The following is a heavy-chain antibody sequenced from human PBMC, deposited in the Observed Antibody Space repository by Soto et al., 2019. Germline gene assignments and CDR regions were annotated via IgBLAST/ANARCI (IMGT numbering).Heavy chain of an antibody. CDR2: IYYSGST. CDR3: ARTATNIVGATDFDY. Sequence: QVQLQESGPGLGKPSQTLSLTCTVSGGSISSGGYYWSWIRQHPGKGLEWIGYIYYSGSTYYNPSRKSRVTISVDTSKHRFSLKLSTVTAADTAVYYWARTATNIVGATDFDYWGQETLVTVSS. V-gene: IGHV4-31*03. J-gene: IGHJ4*02. CDR1: GGSISSGGYY. D-gene: IGHD1-26*01.